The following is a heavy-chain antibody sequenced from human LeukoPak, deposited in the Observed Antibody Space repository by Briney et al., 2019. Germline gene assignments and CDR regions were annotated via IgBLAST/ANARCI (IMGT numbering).Heavy chain of an antibody. J-gene: IGHJ4*02. CDR2: IYHSGST. Sequence: SQTLSRTCTVSGGSISSGGYYWNWIRRHPGKGLEYIGYIYHSGSTYYSPSLRSRVTISVDTSKNQFSLKLTSVTAADTAVYYCARGDPYYFDYWGQGTLVTVSS. V-gene: IGHV4-31*03. CDR3: ARGDPYYFDY. CDR1: GGSISSGGYY.